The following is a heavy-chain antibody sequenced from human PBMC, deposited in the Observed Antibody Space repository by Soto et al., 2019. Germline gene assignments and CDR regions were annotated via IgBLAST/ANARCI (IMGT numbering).Heavy chain of an antibody. CDR2: ISGSGGST. CDR1: GFTFNNYA. J-gene: IGHJ5*02. CDR3: VKDRLELDSLTHNWFDP. D-gene: IGHD1-1*01. Sequence: GGSLRLSCAASGFTFNNYAMNWVRQAPGKGLEWVSVISGSGGSTYHADSVKGRFTISRDNSKNTLYLQMNSLRPEDTAVYYCVKDRLELDSLTHNWFDPWGQGTLVTVSS. V-gene: IGHV3-23*01.